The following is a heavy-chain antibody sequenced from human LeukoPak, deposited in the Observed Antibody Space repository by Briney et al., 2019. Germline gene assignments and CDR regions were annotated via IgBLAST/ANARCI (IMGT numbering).Heavy chain of an antibody. V-gene: IGHV4-59*12. CDR2: IYYSGNT. CDR1: GGSISSYY. CDR3: ARTNSGSYPMRYYFDY. D-gene: IGHD1-26*01. Sequence: PSETLSLTCTVSGGSISSYYWSWIRQPPGKGLEWIGYIYYSGNTNYNPSLKSRVTISVDTSKNQFSLKLSSVTAADTAVYYCARTNSGSYPMRYYFDYWGQGTLVTVSS. J-gene: IGHJ4*02.